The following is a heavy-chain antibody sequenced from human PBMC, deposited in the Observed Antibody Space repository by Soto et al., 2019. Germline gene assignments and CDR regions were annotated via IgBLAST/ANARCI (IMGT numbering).Heavy chain of an antibody. J-gene: IGHJ4*02. CDR2: IYYSGST. CDR3: ARCGYSYGYIDY. Sequence: SETLSLACSVSGGADSSGRYYWRWIRQPPGKGLEWIGNIYYSGSTNYNPSLKSRVTMSVETSKNQFSLKLSSVTAADTAVYYCARCGYSYGYIDYWGQGAPVTVSS. V-gene: IGHV4-61*01. D-gene: IGHD5-18*01. CDR1: GGADSSGRYY.